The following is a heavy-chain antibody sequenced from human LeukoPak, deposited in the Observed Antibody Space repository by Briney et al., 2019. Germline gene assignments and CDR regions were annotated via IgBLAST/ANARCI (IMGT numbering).Heavy chain of an antibody. Sequence: GGSLRLSCAASGFTFSSYAMSWVRQAPGKGLEWVSAISGSGGSTYYADSVKGRFTISRDNSKNTLYLQMNSLRAEDTAVYYCAKDGGSSTSSQWFSGYYYMDVWGKGTTVTVSS. CDR3: AKDGGSSTSSQWFSGYYYMDV. J-gene: IGHJ6*03. CDR1: GFTFSSYA. CDR2: ISGSGGST. V-gene: IGHV3-23*01. D-gene: IGHD2-2*01.